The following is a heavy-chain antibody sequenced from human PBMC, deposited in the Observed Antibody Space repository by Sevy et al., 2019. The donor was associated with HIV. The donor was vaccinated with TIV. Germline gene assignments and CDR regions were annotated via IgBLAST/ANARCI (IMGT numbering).Heavy chain of an antibody. V-gene: IGHV4-39*01. CDR2: IYYNGDT. D-gene: IGHD3-16*01. Sequence: SETLSLTCTVSGGSMSSSDYFWGWVRQPPGKGLEWIGSIYYNGDTYHSPSLKIRVTVAVDTSKNQCFLTLTSVTAADTAIYYCARHGAWRFYFDFWGQGALVTVSS. CDR1: GGSMSSSDYF. J-gene: IGHJ4*02. CDR3: ARHGAWRFYFDF.